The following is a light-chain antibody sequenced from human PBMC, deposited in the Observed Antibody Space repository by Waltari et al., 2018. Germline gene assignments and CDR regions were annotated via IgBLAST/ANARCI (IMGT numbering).Light chain of an antibody. J-gene: IGLJ2*01. V-gene: IGLV2-8*01. CDR1: SSDIGYYNA. Sequence: APTQPPSVSGSPGQSVTISCTGTSSDIGYYNAVSWYQQHPGKAPEPRIYEDSKRPAGVSGRFSGSKSGNTASLTISGLHAEDEADYYCSSYAGSNTVLFGGGTRLTVL. CDR2: EDS. CDR3: SSYAGSNTVL.